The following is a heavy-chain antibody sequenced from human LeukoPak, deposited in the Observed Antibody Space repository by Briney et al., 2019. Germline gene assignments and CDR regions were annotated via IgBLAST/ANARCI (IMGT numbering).Heavy chain of an antibody. CDR2: VSWHSGSI. D-gene: IGHD3-22*01. CDR3: ARVGDTSGYYHYCDY. V-gene: IGHV3-9*01. J-gene: IGHJ4*02. CDR1: GFRFGDYA. Sequence: PGGSLRLSCAASGFRFGDYAMHWVRQAPGKGLEWVSGVSWHSGSIGYADSVKGRFTISRDNAKNSLYLQMNNLRVEDTALYYCARVGDTSGYYHYCDYWGQGTLVTVSS.